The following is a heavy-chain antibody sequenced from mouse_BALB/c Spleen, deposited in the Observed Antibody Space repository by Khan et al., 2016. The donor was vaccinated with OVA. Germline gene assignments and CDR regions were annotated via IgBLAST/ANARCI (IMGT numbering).Heavy chain of an antibody. CDR1: GFSLTSYG. CDR3: TRSGAYVHWYFDV. Sequence: QVQLQQSGPGLVQPSQSLSITCTVSGFSLTSYGVHWVRQSPGKGLEWLGVIRSGGSTDYNAAFISRLSISKDNSKSQGYVKMNSLQANDTAIYYCTRSGAYVHWYFDVWGSAPTFTVSS. CDR2: IRSGGST. V-gene: IGHV2-2*02. J-gene: IGHJ1*01. D-gene: IGHD2-13*01.